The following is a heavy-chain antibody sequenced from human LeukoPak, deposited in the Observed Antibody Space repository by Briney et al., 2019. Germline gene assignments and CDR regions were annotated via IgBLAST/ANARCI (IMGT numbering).Heavy chain of an antibody. D-gene: IGHD5-18*01. CDR3: ASAGGYSYGSPRYYYYYYMDV. J-gene: IGHJ6*03. Sequence: SVKVSCKASGGTFSSYAISWVRQAPGQGLEWMGGIIPIFGTANYAQKFQSRVTITTDESTSTAYMELSSLRSEDTAVYYCASAGGYSYGSPRYYYYYYMDVWGKGTTVTVSS. CDR1: GGTFSSYA. V-gene: IGHV1-69*05. CDR2: IIPIFGTA.